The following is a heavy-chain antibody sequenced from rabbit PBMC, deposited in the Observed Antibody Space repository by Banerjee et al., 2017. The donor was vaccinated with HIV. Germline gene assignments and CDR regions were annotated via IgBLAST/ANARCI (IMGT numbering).Heavy chain of an antibody. CDR1: GFDRSNYYY. Sequence: QEQLEESGGGLVKPGGSLTLTCKASGFDRSNYYYMWWVRQAPGKGLEWIACINTYNGNTVYATWAKGRSSISKPSSSTLTLQMTSLPAADTATYFCARDLAGFIGWNFSLWGPGTLVTVS. D-gene: IGHD4-1*01. V-gene: IGHV1S45*01. J-gene: IGHJ4*01. CDR3: ARDLAGFIGWNFSL. CDR2: INTYNGNT.